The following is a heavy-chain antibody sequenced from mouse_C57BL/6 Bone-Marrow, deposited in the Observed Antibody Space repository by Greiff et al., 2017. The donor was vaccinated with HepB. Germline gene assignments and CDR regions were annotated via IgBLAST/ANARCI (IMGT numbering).Heavy chain of an antibody. J-gene: IGHJ3*01. CDR2: INPSNGGT. CDR3: ARGGAAQAQKAY. CDR1: GYTFTSYW. Sequence: VKLQQPGTELVKPGASVKLSCKASGYTFTSYWMHWVKQRPGQGLEWIGNINPSNGGTNYNEKFKSKATLTVDKSSSTAYMQLSSLTSEDSAVYYCARGGAAQAQKAYWGQGTLVTVSA. D-gene: IGHD3-2*02. V-gene: IGHV1-53*01.